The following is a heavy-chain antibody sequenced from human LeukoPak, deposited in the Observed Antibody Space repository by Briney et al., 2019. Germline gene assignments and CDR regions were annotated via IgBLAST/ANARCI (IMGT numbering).Heavy chain of an antibody. Sequence: PGGSLRLSCAASGFAFSSFAMGWVRQSPGKGLEWLSTINGAGNTTFYSDSVKGRFTISRDNSKNTLYLHMDSLRPDDTATYYCTKELHVAVAVADYYYFYMDVWGRGTAVTVSS. J-gene: IGHJ6*03. CDR1: GFAFSSFA. V-gene: IGHV3-23*01. CDR2: INGAGNTT. CDR3: TKELHVAVAVADYYYFYMDV. D-gene: IGHD6-19*01.